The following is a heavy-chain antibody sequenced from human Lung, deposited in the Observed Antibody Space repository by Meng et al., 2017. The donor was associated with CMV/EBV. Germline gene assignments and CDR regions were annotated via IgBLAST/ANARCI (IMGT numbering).Heavy chain of an antibody. V-gene: IGHV1-2*02. Sequence: ASXXVSXKASGYTFAGYHLHWVRQAPGQGLEWLGWINPRSGGTNYAPNFRGRVTMTTDTSVNTVDMQLSRLIPDDTATYFCARWGGGDIKVVPAAFDNWGQGXLVTVSS. CDR3: ARWGGGDIKVVPAAFDN. J-gene: IGHJ4*02. CDR2: INPRSGGT. CDR1: GYTFAGYH. D-gene: IGHD2-2*01.